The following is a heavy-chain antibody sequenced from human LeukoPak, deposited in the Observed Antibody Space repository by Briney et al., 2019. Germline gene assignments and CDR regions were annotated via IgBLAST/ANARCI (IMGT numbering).Heavy chain of an antibody. Sequence: SETLSLTCSVSGASISSGSNYWGWIRQPPGKTLEWIGSIYSSGSTYYNSSLQSRVIIIIDTPKNHFSLILSSVTAADTAVYYCARLILRYFDWLSKDWFDPWGQGTLVTVSS. CDR1: GASISSGSNY. D-gene: IGHD3-9*01. CDR2: IYSSGST. CDR3: ARLILRYFDWLSKDWFDP. V-gene: IGHV4-39*07. J-gene: IGHJ5*02.